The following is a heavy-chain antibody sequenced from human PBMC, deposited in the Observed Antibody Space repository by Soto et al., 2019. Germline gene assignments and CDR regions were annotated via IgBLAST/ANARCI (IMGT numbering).Heavy chain of an antibody. CDR2: MNPNSGNS. CDR1: GYSFSAYD. J-gene: IGHJ5*02. D-gene: IGHD1-20*01. CDR3: ARDNRYNWNDEGWFDP. Sequence: QVQLVQSGAEVKKPGASVKVSCKASGYSFSAYDINWVRQATGQGPEWMGWMNPNSGNSGYAQKFQGRVTMTRNTSINTAYMELSSLGSEDTAVYYCARDNRYNWNDEGWFDPWGQGTLVTVSS. V-gene: IGHV1-8*01.